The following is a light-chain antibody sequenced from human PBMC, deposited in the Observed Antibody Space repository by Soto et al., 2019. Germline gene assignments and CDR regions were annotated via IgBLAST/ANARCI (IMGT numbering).Light chain of an antibody. CDR2: KAS. J-gene: IGKJ1*01. CDR3: QQYNSQWT. V-gene: IGKV1-5*03. CDR1: QSISNW. Sequence: DIQMTQSPSTLSSSVGDGVTITCRASQSISNWLAWYQQKPGKAPKLLIYKASTLKSGVPSRFSGSGSGTEFTLTISSLQPDDFATYYCQQYNSQWTFGQGTKVDI.